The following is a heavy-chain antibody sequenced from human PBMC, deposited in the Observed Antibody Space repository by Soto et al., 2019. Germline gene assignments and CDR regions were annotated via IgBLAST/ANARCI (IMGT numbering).Heavy chain of an antibody. D-gene: IGHD6-19*01. J-gene: IGHJ4*02. CDR2: IDWDDDK. CDR1: GFSLSTSGMC. V-gene: IGHV2-70*11. Sequence: SGPTLVNPTQTLTLTCTFSGFSLSTSGMCVSWIRQPPGKALEWLARIDWDDDKYYSTSLKTRLTISKDTSKNQVVLTMTNMDPVDTATYYCARMRRRYSSGWYRYGFEYWGQGTLVTVSS. CDR3: ARMRRRYSSGWYRYGFEY.